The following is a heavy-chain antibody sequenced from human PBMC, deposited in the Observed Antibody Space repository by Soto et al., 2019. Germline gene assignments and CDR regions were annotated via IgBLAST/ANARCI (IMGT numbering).Heavy chain of an antibody. J-gene: IGHJ4*02. V-gene: IGHV1-18*01. Sequence: ASVKVSCKASGYTFTSYGISWVRQAPGQGLEWMGWISAYNGNTNYAQKLQGRVTMTTDTSTSTAYMELRSLRSDDTAVYYCARETLGCSRTSCLWYLDYWGQGTLVTVSS. CDR1: GYTFTSYG. D-gene: IGHD2-2*01. CDR3: ARETLGCSRTSCLWYLDY. CDR2: ISAYNGNT.